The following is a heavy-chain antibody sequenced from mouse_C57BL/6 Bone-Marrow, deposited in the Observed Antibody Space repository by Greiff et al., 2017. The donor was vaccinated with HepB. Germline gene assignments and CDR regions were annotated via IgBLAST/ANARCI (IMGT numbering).Heavy chain of an antibody. CDR2: IRSKSNNYAT. J-gene: IGHJ3*01. CDR1: GFSFNTYA. CDR3: VRCGFAY. V-gene: IGHV10-1*01. Sequence: DVKLQESGGGLVQPKGSLKLSCAASGFSFNTYAMNWVRQAPGKGLEWVARIRSKSNNYATYYADSVKDRFTISRDDSESMLYLQMNNLKTEDTAMYYCVRCGFAYWGQGTLVTVSA.